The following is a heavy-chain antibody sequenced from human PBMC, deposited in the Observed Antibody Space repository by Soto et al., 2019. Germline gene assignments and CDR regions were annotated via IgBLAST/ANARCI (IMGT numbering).Heavy chain of an antibody. Sequence: GGSLRLSCAASGFTFSSYAMSWVRQAPGKGLEWVSAISGSGGSTYYADSVKGRFTISRDNSKNTLYLQMNSLRAEDTAVYYCAKLRGYCSSTSCYGAQDAFDIWGQGTMVTVSS. CDR3: AKLRGYCSSTSCYGAQDAFDI. CDR1: GFTFSSYA. J-gene: IGHJ3*02. D-gene: IGHD2-2*01. CDR2: ISGSGGST. V-gene: IGHV3-23*01.